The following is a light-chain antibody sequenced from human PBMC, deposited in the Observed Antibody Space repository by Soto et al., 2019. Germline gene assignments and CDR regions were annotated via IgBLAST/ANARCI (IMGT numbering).Light chain of an antibody. J-gene: IGLJ1*01. Sequence: QSSLPHPASLSGSPGQSITISCTGTSSEVGGYNYVSWYQQHPGKAPKLMIYEVSNRPSGVSNRFSGSKSGNTASLTISGLQAEDEADYYCSSYTSSSTLGVFGTGTKVTVL. CDR1: SSEVGGYNY. CDR2: EVS. V-gene: IGLV2-14*01. CDR3: SSYTSSSTLGV.